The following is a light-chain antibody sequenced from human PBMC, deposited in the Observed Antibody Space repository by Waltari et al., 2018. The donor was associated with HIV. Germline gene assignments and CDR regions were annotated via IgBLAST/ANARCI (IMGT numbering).Light chain of an antibody. CDR1: EDLVDSNGNTY. J-gene: IGKJ3*01. Sequence: DFVMTQGPLSLPVTLGQPASISCRSSEDLVDSNGNTYLNWFLLRPGQSPRRLFFKVSNRDAGVPERFSGSGSGTDFTLKIRSVEAEDVVIYFCMQDTHWPFTFGPGTKLDI. V-gene: IGKV2-30*01. CDR3: MQDTHWPFT. CDR2: KVS.